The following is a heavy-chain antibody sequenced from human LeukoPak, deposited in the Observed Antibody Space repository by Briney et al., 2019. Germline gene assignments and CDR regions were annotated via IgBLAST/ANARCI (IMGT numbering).Heavy chain of an antibody. V-gene: IGHV3-74*03. CDR2: INSDGSGT. D-gene: IGHD2-2*01. CDR1: GFTFSNFY. J-gene: IGHJ4*02. CDR3: ARVRYCDSTSCYSYFDY. Sequence: GGSLRLSCAASGFTFSNFYMHWVRHAPGKGLEWVARINSDGSGTMYADSVKGRFTISRDNAKNTLFLQMDSLRAEDTAMYYCARVRYCDSTSCYSYFDYWGQGTLVTVSS.